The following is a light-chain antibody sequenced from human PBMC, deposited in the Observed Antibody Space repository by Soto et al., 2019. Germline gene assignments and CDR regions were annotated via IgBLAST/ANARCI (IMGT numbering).Light chain of an antibody. CDR1: QSISAY. CDR3: QQTYTSPVT. Sequence: DIPMPQSPSALSASIGDRVFITCRASQSISAYLNWYQQKPGKAPKLLISFASTLQSGVPTRFSGSGSGTHFTLTIGTLQPDDFATYFCQQTYTSPVTFGQGTKVDIK. CDR2: FAS. V-gene: IGKV1-39*01. J-gene: IGKJ1*01.